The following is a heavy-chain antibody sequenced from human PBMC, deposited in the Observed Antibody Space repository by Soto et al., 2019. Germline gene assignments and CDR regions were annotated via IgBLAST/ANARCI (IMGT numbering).Heavy chain of an antibody. CDR3: ARVRGGDTHVFDF. D-gene: IGHD3-10*01. V-gene: IGHV4-39*01. CDR1: GDSITRSGFY. Sequence: QLHLHESGPGLVKPSETLSLSCSVSGDSITRSGFYWAWIRRPPGKELEWIGSMYHTGSTYYKPSLESRLTMSVDTAQSQFSLRLTSMTAADAGVYFCARVRGGDTHVFDFWGQGARVPVSS. J-gene: IGHJ4*02. CDR2: MYHTGST.